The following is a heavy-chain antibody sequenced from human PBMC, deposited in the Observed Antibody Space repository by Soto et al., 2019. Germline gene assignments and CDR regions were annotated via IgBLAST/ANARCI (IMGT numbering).Heavy chain of an antibody. V-gene: IGHV1-69*13. Sequence: WASVKVSCKASGGTFSSYAISWVRQAPGQGLEWMGGIIPIFGTANYAQKFQGRVTITADESTSTAYMELSSLRSEDTAVYYCARGRPDSSGYYYDYWGQGTLVTVSS. CDR3: ARGRPDSSGYYYDY. CDR2: IIPIFGTA. J-gene: IGHJ4*02. D-gene: IGHD3-22*01. CDR1: GGTFSSYA.